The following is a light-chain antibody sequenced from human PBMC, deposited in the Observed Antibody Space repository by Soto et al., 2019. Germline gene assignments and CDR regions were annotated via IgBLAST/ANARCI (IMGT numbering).Light chain of an antibody. CDR1: SGDVGAYNY. CDR2: DVS. V-gene: IGLV2-14*01. CDR3: SSYTSSSTLV. J-gene: IGLJ2*01. Sequence: QSALTQPASVSGSPGQSIAISCTGTSGDVGAYNYVAWYQQYPGKAPKLMIFDVSNRPSGVSSRFSGSKSGNTASLTISGLQAEDEADYYCSSYTSSSTLVVGGGTKVTVL.